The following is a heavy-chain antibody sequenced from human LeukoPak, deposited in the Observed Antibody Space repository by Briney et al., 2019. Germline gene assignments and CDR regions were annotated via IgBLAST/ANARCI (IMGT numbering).Heavy chain of an antibody. Sequence: PSETLSLTCTASGGSISSYYWSWIWQPPGKGLEWIGYIYYSGSTNYNPSLKSRVTISVDTSKNQFSLKLSSVTAADTAVYYCARGVKIEYSSSSRNWFFDLWGRGTLVTVSS. CDR1: GGSISSYY. D-gene: IGHD6-6*01. V-gene: IGHV4-59*08. CDR3: ARGVKIEYSSSSRNWFFDL. J-gene: IGHJ2*01. CDR2: IYYSGST.